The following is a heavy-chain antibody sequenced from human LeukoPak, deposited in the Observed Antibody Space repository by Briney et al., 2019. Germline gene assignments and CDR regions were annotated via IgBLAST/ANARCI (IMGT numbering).Heavy chain of an antibody. J-gene: IGHJ4*02. Sequence: ASVKVSCKASGGTFSSYVISWVRQVPGQGPEWMGGILPIFRTANYAQKFQGRITITTDESTSTAYMELRSLRSEDTAVYYCARTTGYCSSTSCLTRYYFDYWGQGTLVTVSS. CDR3: ARTTGYCSSTSCLTRYYFDY. V-gene: IGHV1-69*05. CDR2: ILPIFRTA. D-gene: IGHD2-2*01. CDR1: GGTFSSYV.